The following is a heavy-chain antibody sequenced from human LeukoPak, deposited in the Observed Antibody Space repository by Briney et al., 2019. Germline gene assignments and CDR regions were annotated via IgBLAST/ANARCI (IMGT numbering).Heavy chain of an antibody. V-gene: IGHV4-38-2*01. D-gene: IGHD6-19*01. Sequence: PSETLSLTCSVSGYSISSGYYWGWIRQPPGKGLEYIGNVYPSGNTHYNPSLKSRVTISVDTSKNQFSLKLSSVTAADTAVYYCARRPSSGWYWRSPVGFDYWGQGTLVTVSS. CDR1: GYSISSGYY. CDR2: VYPSGNT. CDR3: ARRPSSGWYWRSPVGFDY. J-gene: IGHJ4*02.